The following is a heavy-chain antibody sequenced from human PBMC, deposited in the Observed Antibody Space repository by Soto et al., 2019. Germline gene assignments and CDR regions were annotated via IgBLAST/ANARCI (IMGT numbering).Heavy chain of an antibody. Sequence: GASVKVSCKASGGTFSSYAISWVRQAPGQGLEWMGGIIPIFGTANYAQKFQGRVTITADESTSTAYMELSSLRSEDTAVYYCAREGYCTNGVCSPFDYWGQGTLVTVSS. J-gene: IGHJ4*02. CDR1: GGTFSSYA. D-gene: IGHD2-8*01. CDR2: IIPIFGTA. V-gene: IGHV1-69*13. CDR3: AREGYCTNGVCSPFDY.